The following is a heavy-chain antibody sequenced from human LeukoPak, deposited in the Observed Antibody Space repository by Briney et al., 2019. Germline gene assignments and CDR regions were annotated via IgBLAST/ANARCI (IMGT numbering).Heavy chain of an antibody. CDR2: IIPILGIA. V-gene: IGHV1-69*04. J-gene: IGHJ4*02. CDR3: AREPGYSSGWYVDY. D-gene: IGHD6-19*01. CDR1: GGTFSSYA. Sequence: SVKVSCKASGGTFSSYAISWVRQAPGQGLEWMGRIIPILGIANYARKFQGRVTITADKSTSTAYMELSSLRSEDTAVYYCAREPGYSSGWYVDYWGQGTLVTVSS.